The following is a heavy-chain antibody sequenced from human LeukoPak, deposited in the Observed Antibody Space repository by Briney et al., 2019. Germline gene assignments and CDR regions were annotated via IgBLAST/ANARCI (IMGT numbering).Heavy chain of an antibody. CDR2: ISAYNHNT. CDR1: GYTFTRSD. D-gene: IGHD2-2*01. J-gene: IGHJ3*01. V-gene: IGHV1-18*01. Sequence: GASVKVSCKSSGYTFTRSDISWVRQAPGQGLEWMGWISAYNHNTIYAQNLQDRVTVTTDTSTTTTYMELRSLRSDDTAVYYCAIVRGFYHTDAFDVWGQGTMVTVSS. CDR3: AIVRGFYHTDAFDV.